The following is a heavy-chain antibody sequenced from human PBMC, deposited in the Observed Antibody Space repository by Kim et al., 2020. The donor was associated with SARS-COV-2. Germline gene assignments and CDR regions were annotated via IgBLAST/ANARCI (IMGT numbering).Heavy chain of an antibody. CDR3: ARGRYWGSYFPFDY. Sequence: SETLSLTCAVYGGSFSGYYWSWIRQPPGKGLEWIGEINHSGSTNYNPSLKSRVTISVDTSKNQFSLKLSSVTAADTAVYYCARGRYWGSYFPFDYWGQGT. D-gene: IGHD3-16*01. V-gene: IGHV4-34*01. CDR1: GGSFSGYY. CDR2: INHSGST. J-gene: IGHJ4*02.